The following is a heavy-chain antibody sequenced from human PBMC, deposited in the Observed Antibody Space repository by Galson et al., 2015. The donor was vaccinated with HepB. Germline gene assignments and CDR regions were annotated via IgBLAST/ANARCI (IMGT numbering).Heavy chain of an antibody. CDR1: GFTFSSYG. V-gene: IGHV3-30*18. J-gene: IGHJ4*02. CDR3: AKDGGQWLVQRYFDY. CDR2: ISYDGSNK. Sequence: SLRLSSAASGFTFSSYGMHWVRQAPGKGLEWVAVISYDGSNKYYADSVKGRFTISRDNSKNTLYLQMNSLRAEDTAVYYCAKDGGQWLVQRYFDYWGQGTLVTVSS. D-gene: IGHD6-19*01.